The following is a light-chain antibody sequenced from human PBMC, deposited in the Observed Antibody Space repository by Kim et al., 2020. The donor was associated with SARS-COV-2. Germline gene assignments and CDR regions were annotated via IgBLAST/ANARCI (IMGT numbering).Light chain of an antibody. CDR1: QTVSGN. V-gene: IGKV3-15*01. Sequence: VSAGERATLSCRASQTVSGNLAWYQQKTGQAPRILIYDTFTRANGIPDRFSGSGSGTEFTLTISSLQSEDFGIYYCQQYYIWPRTFGQGTKVDIK. J-gene: IGKJ1*01. CDR3: QQYYIWPRT. CDR2: DTF.